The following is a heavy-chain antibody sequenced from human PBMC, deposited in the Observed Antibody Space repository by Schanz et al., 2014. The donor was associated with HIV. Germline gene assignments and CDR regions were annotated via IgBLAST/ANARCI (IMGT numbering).Heavy chain of an antibody. V-gene: IGHV4-34*10. J-gene: IGHJ4*01. Sequence: QVQLQESGPGLLKPSETLSLTCTVYGGSFRGYYWTWIRQFPGLGLEWIGGVRHIGGTNYNPSLKSRVTMSMDMSKNQFSLNLTSVTAADTAVYFCARGDFGGSSVDYWGHGNMVTVSS. CDR3: ARGDFGGSSVDY. CDR1: GGSFRGYY. CDR2: VRHIGGT. D-gene: IGHD4-17*01.